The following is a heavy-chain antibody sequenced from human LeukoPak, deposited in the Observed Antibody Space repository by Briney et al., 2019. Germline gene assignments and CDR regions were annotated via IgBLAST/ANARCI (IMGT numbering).Heavy chain of an antibody. J-gene: IGHJ1*01. CDR2: IASDGRTT. CDR3: ARAAEASCSGTSCYRYFHH. V-gene: IGHV3-30*04. CDR1: GFTFKDYA. Sequence: GRALRLSCSASGFTFKDYAMHWVRQAPGLGLEWVAVIASDGRTTYYADSVSGRFTISRDSSNNALSLQMNSLSADDTAVYYCARAAEASCSGTSCYRYFHHWGQGTLVIVSS. D-gene: IGHD2-2*01.